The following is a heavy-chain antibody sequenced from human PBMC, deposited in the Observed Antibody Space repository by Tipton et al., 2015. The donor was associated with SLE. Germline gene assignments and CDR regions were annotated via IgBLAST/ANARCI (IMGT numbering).Heavy chain of an antibody. V-gene: IGHV3-23*01. Sequence: GSLRLSCAASGFTFTTYAMNWVRQAPGKGLEWVSGISASGGSTYYADSVRGRFTVSRDNSKNTLYLQINSLRAEDTAVYYCAKDRDGNYPAHAFDIWGRGTMVTVSS. CDR2: ISASGGST. D-gene: IGHD4-17*01. CDR3: AKDRDGNYPAHAFDI. CDR1: GFTFTTYA. J-gene: IGHJ3*02.